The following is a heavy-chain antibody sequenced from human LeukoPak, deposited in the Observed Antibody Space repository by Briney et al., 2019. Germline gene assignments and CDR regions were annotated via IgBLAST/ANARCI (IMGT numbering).Heavy chain of an antibody. D-gene: IGHD2-15*01. CDR1: GGSISSGGYY. J-gene: IGHJ4*02. Sequence: SQTLSLTCTVSGGSISSGGYYWSWIRQHPGKGLEWIGYIYYSGSTYYNPSLKSRVPISVDTSKNQFSLKLSSVTAADTAVYYCARVLLGYCSGGSCYSPYFDYWGQGTLVTVSS. V-gene: IGHV4-31*03. CDR2: IYYSGST. CDR3: ARVLLGYCSGGSCYSPYFDY.